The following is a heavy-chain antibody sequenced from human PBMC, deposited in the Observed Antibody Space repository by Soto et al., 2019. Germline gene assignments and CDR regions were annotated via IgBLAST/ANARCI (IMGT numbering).Heavy chain of an antibody. D-gene: IGHD2-15*01. V-gene: IGHV4-59*01. J-gene: IGHJ4*02. CDR3: ARGVVGSPQYFDY. Sequence: SETLYLTCTVPGGSISSYYWSWIGQPPGKGLEWIGYIYYSGSTNYNPSLKSRVTTSVDTSKNQFYLKLSSVTAADTAVYYCARGVVGSPQYFDYWGQGTLVTVSS. CDR2: IYYSGST. CDR1: GGSISSYY.